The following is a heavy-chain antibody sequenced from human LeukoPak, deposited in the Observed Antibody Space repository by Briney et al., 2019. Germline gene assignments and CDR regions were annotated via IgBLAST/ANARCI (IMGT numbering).Heavy chain of an antibody. Sequence: ASVKVSCKASGYTFTSYYMHWVRQAPGQGLEWMGIINPNGGSTSYAQKCQGRVTMTRDTSTSTVYMELSSLRSEDTAVYYCARDLGGGWFDYWGQGTLVTVPS. J-gene: IGHJ4*02. CDR2: INPNGGST. D-gene: IGHD6-19*01. CDR3: ARDLGGGWFDY. CDR1: GYTFTSYY. V-gene: IGHV1-46*01.